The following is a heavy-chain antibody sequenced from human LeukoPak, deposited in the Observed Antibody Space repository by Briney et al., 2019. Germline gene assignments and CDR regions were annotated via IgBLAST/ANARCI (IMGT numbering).Heavy chain of an antibody. Sequence: GGSLRLSCAASGFTFSSYAMHWVRQAPGKGLEWVAVISYGGSNKYYADSVKGRFTISRDNSKNTLYLQMNSLRAEDTAVYYCAREATYYDILTGYYYYYGMDVWGQGTTVTVSS. CDR3: AREATYYDILTGYYYYYGMDV. V-gene: IGHV3-30-3*01. CDR1: GFTFSSYA. CDR2: ISYGGSNK. J-gene: IGHJ6*02. D-gene: IGHD3-9*01.